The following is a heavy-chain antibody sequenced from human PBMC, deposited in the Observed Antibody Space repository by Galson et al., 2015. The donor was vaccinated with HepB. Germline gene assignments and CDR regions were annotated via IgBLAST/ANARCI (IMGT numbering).Heavy chain of an antibody. CDR3: ARSTRSNYFDY. J-gene: IGHJ4*02. Sequence: SVKVSCKASGGTFSRYAISWVRQAPGQGLEWMGGIIPIFGTANYAQKFQGRVTITADESTSTAYMELSSLRSEDTAVYYYARSTRSNYFDYWGQGTLVTVSS. CDR1: GGTFSRYA. CDR2: IIPIFGTA. D-gene: IGHD2/OR15-2a*01. V-gene: IGHV1-69*13.